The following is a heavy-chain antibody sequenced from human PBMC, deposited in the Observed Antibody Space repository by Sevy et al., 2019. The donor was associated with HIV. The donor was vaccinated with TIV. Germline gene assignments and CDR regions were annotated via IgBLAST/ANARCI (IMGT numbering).Heavy chain of an antibody. CDR1: GFTFSSYD. Sequence: GGSLRLSCAASGFTFSSYDMHWVRQAPGKGLEWVAFISFGGSNKYYADSVKGRFTISRDNSKNTLYLQINSLRPEDTAVYYCASSMIRGVGDYWGQGTLVPVSS. CDR3: ASSMIRGVGDY. V-gene: IGHV3-30*03. CDR2: ISFGGSNK. J-gene: IGHJ4*02. D-gene: IGHD3-10*01.